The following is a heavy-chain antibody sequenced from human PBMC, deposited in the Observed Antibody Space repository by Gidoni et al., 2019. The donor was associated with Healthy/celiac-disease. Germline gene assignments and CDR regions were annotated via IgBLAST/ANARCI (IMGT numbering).Heavy chain of an antibody. V-gene: IGHV3-23*01. CDR3: AKDFSDFWSGPPLHAY. CDR1: GFTFSSYA. D-gene: IGHD3-3*01. J-gene: IGHJ4*02. CDR2: ISGSGGST. Sequence: EVQLLESGGGLVQPGGSLRLSCAASGFTFSSYAMSWVRQAPGKGLEGVSAISGSGGSTYYADSVKGRFTISRDNSKNTLYLQMNSLRAEDTAVYYCAKDFSDFWSGPPLHAYWGQGTLVTVSS.